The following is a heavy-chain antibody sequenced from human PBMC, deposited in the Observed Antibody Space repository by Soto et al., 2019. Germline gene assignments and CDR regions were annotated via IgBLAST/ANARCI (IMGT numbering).Heavy chain of an antibody. D-gene: IGHD3-22*01. V-gene: IGHV1-2*04. J-gene: IGHJ3*01. CDR2: INPNSGGA. CDR1: GYTFTGYY. Sequence: QVHLVQSGAEVKKPGASVTVSCRASGYTFTGYYIHWVRQVPGQGLEWMGWINPNSGGANIAQKFQGWVTMTRDTSTTTTYMELSSLRSNDTAVYYCARYYSDGSASYGLEFWGQGTMVTVAA. CDR3: ARYYSDGSASYGLEF.